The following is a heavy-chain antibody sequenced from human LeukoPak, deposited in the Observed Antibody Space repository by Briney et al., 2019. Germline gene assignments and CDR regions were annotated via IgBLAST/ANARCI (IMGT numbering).Heavy chain of an antibody. D-gene: IGHD5-12*01. J-gene: IGHJ5*02. Sequence: TSETLSLTCTVSGGSISGYHCSWIRLPPGKGLEWIGYIYYSGSTYYNPSLKSRVTISVDTSKNQFSLKLSSVTAADTAVYYCARSTGIVATITPRGWFDPWGQRTLVTVSS. CDR2: IYYSGST. CDR3: ARSTGIVATITPRGWFDP. V-gene: IGHV4-59*08. CDR1: GGSISGYH.